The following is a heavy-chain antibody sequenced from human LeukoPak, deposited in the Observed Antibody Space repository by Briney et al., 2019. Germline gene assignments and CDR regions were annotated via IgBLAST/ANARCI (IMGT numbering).Heavy chain of an antibody. J-gene: IGHJ6*03. CDR3: ARGTYCSGGSCYGIYYMDV. V-gene: IGHV4-59*01. Sequence: SETLSLTCTLSGGSISSYYWSWIQQPPGKGLEWIGYIYYSGSTNYNPSLKSRVPISVDTSKNQFSLKLSSVIAADTAVYYCARGTYCSGGSCYGIYYMDVWGKGTTVTVSS. CDR2: IYYSGST. CDR1: GGSISSYY. D-gene: IGHD2-15*01.